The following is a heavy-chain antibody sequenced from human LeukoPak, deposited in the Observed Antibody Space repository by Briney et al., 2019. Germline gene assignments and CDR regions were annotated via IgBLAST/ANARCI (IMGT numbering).Heavy chain of an antibody. CDR3: ARDTYSSSWYGFDP. CDR2: ISSSGSTI. V-gene: IGHV3-48*03. Sequence: PGGSLRLSCAASGCTFSNNEMSWGRQAPGKGLEWGSYISSSGSTIYYADSVKGRFTISRDNDKNSLYLQMNSLRAEDTAVYYCARDTYSSSWYGFDPWGQGTLVTVSS. D-gene: IGHD6-13*01. J-gene: IGHJ5*02. CDR1: GCTFSNNE.